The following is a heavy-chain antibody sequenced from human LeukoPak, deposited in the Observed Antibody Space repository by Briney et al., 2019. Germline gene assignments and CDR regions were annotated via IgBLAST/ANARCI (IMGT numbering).Heavy chain of an antibody. CDR3: ARDFDWFDC. D-gene: IGHD3-9*01. CDR1: GGSFSGSYY. J-gene: IGHJ4*02. CDR2: ITHGGST. Sequence: SETLSLTCAVFGGSFSGSYYWSWIRQPPGKGLEWIGQITHGGSTIYNPSFKSRVTISVDTSKNQFSLKLSSVTAADTAVYYYARDFDWFDCWGQGTPVTVSS. V-gene: IGHV4-34*01.